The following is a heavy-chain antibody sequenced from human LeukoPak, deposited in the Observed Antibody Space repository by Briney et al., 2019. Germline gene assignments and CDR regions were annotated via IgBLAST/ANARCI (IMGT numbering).Heavy chain of an antibody. D-gene: IGHD3-22*01. V-gene: IGHV1-18*01. CDR2: ISAYNGNT. Sequence: GASVKVSCKASGYTFTSYGISWVRQAPGQGLEWMGWISAYNGNTNYAQKLQGRVTMTTDTSTSTAYMELRSLRSDDTAVYYCARDDSSGLDYYYYGMDVWGQGTTVTVSS. J-gene: IGHJ6*02. CDR3: ARDDSSGLDYYYYGMDV. CDR1: GYTFTSYG.